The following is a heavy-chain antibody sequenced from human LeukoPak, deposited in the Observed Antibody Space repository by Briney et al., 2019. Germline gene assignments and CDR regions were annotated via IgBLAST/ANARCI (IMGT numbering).Heavy chain of an antibody. CDR1: GGSISSYY. CDR3: ARALGGFAPWYYYMDV. J-gene: IGHJ6*03. Sequence: SETLSLTCTVSGGSISSYYWSWIRPPPGKGLEWIGYIYYSGSTNYNPCLKSRVTISVDTSKNQFSLKLSSVTAADTAVYYFARALGGFAPWYYYMDVWGKGTTVTVSS. D-gene: IGHD2-15*01. CDR2: IYYSGST. V-gene: IGHV4-59*01.